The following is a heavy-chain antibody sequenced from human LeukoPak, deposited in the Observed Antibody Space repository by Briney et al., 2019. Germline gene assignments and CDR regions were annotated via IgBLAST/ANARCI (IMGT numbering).Heavy chain of an antibody. CDR2: IGISSGNT. CDR1: GFPFSEYS. V-gene: IGHV3-11*06. D-gene: IGHD1-1*01. Sequence: PGGSLRLSCEDSGFPFSEYSMNWVRQAPGKGLEWISYIGISSGNTKYADSVKGRFTVSGDNARNSLYLQMNSLRVEGTAVYYCARDHNYASDSWGQGTLVTVSS. J-gene: IGHJ4*02. CDR3: ARDHNYASDS.